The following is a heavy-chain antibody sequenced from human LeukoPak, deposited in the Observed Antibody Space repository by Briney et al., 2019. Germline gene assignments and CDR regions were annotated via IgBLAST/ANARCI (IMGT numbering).Heavy chain of an antibody. CDR3: ASFLTGSP. J-gene: IGHJ5*02. Sequence: GRSLRLSCAASGFTFDDYTMHWVRQAPGKGLVWVSSINTDGSTTRYADSVKGRFTISRDNAKNALYMQMNSLRAEDTAVFYCASFLTGSPWGQGALVTVSS. CDR1: GFTFDDYT. V-gene: IGHV3-74*01. D-gene: IGHD3-9*01. CDR2: INTDGSTT.